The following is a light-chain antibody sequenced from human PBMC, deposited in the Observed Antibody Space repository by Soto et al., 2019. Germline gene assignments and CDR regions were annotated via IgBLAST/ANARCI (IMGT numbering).Light chain of an antibody. CDR2: EGS. V-gene: IGLV2-23*01. CDR1: SSDVGSYNL. J-gene: IGLJ1*01. Sequence: QSALTQPASVSGSPGQSITISCTGTSSDVGSYNLVSWYQQHPGKAPKLMIYEGSKRPSGVSNRFSGSKSGNTASLTISGLQAEDEADYYCCSYAGSSTPSFYVFGTGTKVTVL. CDR3: CSYAGSSTPSFYV.